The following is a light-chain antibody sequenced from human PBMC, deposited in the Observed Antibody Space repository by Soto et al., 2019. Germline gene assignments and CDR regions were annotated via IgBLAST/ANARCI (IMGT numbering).Light chain of an antibody. CDR2: LNSDGSH. CDR1: SGHSSYA. CDR3: QAWGAGIVV. Sequence: QLVLTQSPSASASLGASVKLTCTLSSGHSSYAIAWHQQQPEKGPRYLMKLNSDGSHSKGDEIPDRFSGSSSGAERYRTISSLQSEDEADYYCQAWGAGIVVFGGGTKLTVL. J-gene: IGLJ2*01. V-gene: IGLV4-69*01.